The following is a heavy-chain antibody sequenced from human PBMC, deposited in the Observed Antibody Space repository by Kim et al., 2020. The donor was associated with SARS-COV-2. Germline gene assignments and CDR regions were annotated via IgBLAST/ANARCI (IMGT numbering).Heavy chain of an antibody. V-gene: IGHV4-34*01. Sequence: SETLSLTCAVYGGSFSGYYWSWIRQPPGKGLEWIGEINHSGSTNYNPSLKSRVTISVDTSKNQFSLKLSSVTAADTAVYYCARARAVRGVIPFDYWGQGTLVTVSS. CDR2: INHSGST. CDR1: GGSFSGYY. J-gene: IGHJ4*02. CDR3: ARARAVRGVIPFDY. D-gene: IGHD3-10*01.